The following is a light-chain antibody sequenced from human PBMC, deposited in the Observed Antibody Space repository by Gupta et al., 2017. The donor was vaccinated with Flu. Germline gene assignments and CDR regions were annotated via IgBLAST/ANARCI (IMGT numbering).Light chain of an antibody. CDR1: QGIGNS. J-gene: IGKJ1*01. V-gene: IGKV1-17*01. Sequence: DIQMTQSPSSLSASVGDRVTITCRASQGIGNSLSWYQHKPGKPPKSLIYSTSNLQSGVSSRFSGSGSGTDFTLAINSLQPEDSATYFCLQHNAYPPTFGQGTEVEI. CDR3: LQHNAYPPT. CDR2: STS.